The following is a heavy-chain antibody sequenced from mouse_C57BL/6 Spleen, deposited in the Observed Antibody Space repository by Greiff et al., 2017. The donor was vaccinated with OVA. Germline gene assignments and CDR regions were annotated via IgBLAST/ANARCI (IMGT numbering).Heavy chain of an antibody. CDR3: ARGPYGSSYTLFAY. CDR1: GFTFSSYA. Sequence: DVMLVESGGGLVKPGGSLKLSCAASGFTFSSYAMSWVRQTPEKRLEWVATISDGGSYTYYPDNVKGRFTISRDNAKNNLYLQMSHLKSEDTAMYYCARGPYGSSYTLFAYWGQGTLVTVSA. J-gene: IGHJ3*01. CDR2: ISDGGSYT. D-gene: IGHD1-1*01. V-gene: IGHV5-4*03.